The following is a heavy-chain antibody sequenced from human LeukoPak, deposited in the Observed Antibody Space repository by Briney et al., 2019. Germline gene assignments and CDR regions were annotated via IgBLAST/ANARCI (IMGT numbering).Heavy chain of an antibody. CDR2: IYSSGST. J-gene: IGHJ4*02. CDR1: GFNVSNNY. D-gene: IGHD4-23*01. CDR3: ARRGDGGRSFDY. Sequence: GSLRLSCAASGFNVSNNYMTWDRQAPGKGLEWVSLIYSSGSTYYADSVKGRFTISRDNSKNTLYLQVNSLRAEDTAVYYCARRGDGGRSFDYWGQGTLVTVSS. V-gene: IGHV3-53*01.